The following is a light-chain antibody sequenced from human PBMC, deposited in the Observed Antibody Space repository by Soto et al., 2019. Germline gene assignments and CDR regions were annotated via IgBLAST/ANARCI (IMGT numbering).Light chain of an antibody. CDR2: LNSDGSH. Sequence: QPVLTQSPSASASLGASVKLTCSRSSGHSSYAIAWHQQQPEKAPRCLMKLNSDGSHNKGDGIPDRFSGSSSGAERYLTISSLESEDEAHYYCPTWGTGLWVFGGGTKLTVL. J-gene: IGLJ3*02. CDR3: PTWGTGLWV. V-gene: IGLV4-69*01. CDR1: SGHSSYA.